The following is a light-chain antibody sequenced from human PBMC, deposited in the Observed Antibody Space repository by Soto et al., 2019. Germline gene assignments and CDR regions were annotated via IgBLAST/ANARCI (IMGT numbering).Light chain of an antibody. CDR1: QNVRTN. CDR2: GAS. CDR3: QQYNNWPPPIT. J-gene: IGKJ5*01. Sequence: EIVLTQSPGTLSLSPGERVTLSCRASQNVRTNYLAWYQQKPGQAPRLLIHGASTRAPGFPARFSGSGSGTDFTLTISSLQSEDFAVYYCQQYNNWPPPITFGQGTRLEIK. V-gene: IGKV3-15*01.